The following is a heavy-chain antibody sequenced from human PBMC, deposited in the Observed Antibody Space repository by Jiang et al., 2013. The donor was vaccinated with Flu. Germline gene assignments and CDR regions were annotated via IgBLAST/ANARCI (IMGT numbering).Heavy chain of an antibody. CDR2: IHYTGSA. Sequence: GLVKPSETLSLICTVSGGSISSNYWSWIRQTPPKGLEWIAYIHYTGSAHYNPSLKSRVSISIDTSRNQFSLKLSPVTAADTAVYFCARGGAAAGAMDVWGQGTTVTVSS. J-gene: IGHJ6*02. V-gene: IGHV4-59*01. CDR3: ARGGAAAGAMDV. CDR1: GGSISSNY. D-gene: IGHD6-13*01.